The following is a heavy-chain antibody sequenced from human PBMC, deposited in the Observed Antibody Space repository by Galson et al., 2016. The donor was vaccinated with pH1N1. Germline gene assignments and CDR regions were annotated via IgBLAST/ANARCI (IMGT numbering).Heavy chain of an antibody. CDR2: FDPEDGET. CDR3: ATSAYWGARGGWVTWWFDP. V-gene: IGHV1-24*01. J-gene: IGHJ5*02. D-gene: IGHD2-21*01. Sequence: SVKVSCKVSGYSLSELSIHWVRQAPGKGLEWMGGFDPEDGETIYAQKFQGRVTVTEDTSTDTAYMELIALRSEDTAVYYRATSAYWGARGGWVTWWFDPWGQGTLVSVSS. CDR1: GYSLSELS.